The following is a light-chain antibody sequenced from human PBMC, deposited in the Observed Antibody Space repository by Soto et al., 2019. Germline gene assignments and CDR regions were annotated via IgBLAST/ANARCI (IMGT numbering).Light chain of an antibody. V-gene: IGKV4-1*01. CDR3: QQYYSAPPT. J-gene: IGKJ1*01. CDR1: QTVLYSSNNTNY. CDR2: WAS. Sequence: DIVMTQSPDSLAVSLGERATINCKSSQTVLYSSNNTNYLAWYQQKPGQPPKLLIYWASTREAGVPDRFSGSGSGTDFTLTISSLQAEDVAAYYCQQYYSAPPTFGQGTKVEIK.